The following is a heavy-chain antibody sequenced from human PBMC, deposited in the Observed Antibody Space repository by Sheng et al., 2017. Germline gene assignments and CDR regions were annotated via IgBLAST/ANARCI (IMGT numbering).Heavy chain of an antibody. CDR3: AREREDGYHSAFEI. D-gene: IGHD2-21*01. J-gene: IGHJ3*02. CDR1: GDTFSSYV. V-gene: IGHV1-69*10. CDR2: IIPILRLV. Sequence: QVQLVQSGAEVKKPGSSVKVSCKASGDTFSSYVISWVRQAPGQGLEWMGGIIPILRLVDYGQKFQGRLTISEDRGTATVYMELSSLTSDDTAVYYCAREREDGYHSAFEIWGQGTIVTVSS.